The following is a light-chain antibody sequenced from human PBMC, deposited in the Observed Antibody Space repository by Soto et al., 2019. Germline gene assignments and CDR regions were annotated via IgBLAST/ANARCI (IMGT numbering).Light chain of an antibody. J-gene: IGLJ1*01. CDR3: SSFGARPV. V-gene: IGLV2-11*01. CDR1: SSDVGAYNF. CDR2: DVT. Sequence: QSALTQPRSVSGSPGQSVAISCTGTSSDVGAYNFVSWYQQHPGKAPKLMIYDVTKRPSGVPDRFSGSKSGNTASLTISGLQAEDEGDYYCSSFGARPVFGTGTKLTVL.